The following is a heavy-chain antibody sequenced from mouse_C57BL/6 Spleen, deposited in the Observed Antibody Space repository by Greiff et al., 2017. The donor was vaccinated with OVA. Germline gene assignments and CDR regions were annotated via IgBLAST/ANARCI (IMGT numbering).Heavy chain of an antibody. V-gene: IGHV1-53*01. CDR1: GYTFTSYW. CDR2: INPSNGGT. CDR3: AREGGRYYYGFDY. J-gene: IGHJ2*01. Sequence: VQLQQSGTELVKPGASVKLSCKASGYTFTSYWMHWVKERPGQGLEWIGNINPSNGGTNYNEKFKSKATLTVDKSSSTAYMQLSSLTSEDSAVYYCAREGGRYYYGFDYWGQGTTLTVSS. D-gene: IGHD1-1*01.